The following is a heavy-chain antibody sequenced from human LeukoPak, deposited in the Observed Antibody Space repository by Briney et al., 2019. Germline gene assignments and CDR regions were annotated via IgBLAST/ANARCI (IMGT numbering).Heavy chain of an antibody. V-gene: IGHV3-74*01. CDR2: INSDGSSI. CDR3: ARDLPFCGGDCLTFDY. CDR1: GFTFSSYW. J-gene: IGHJ4*02. Sequence: GGSLRLSCAASGFTFSSYWMHWVRQAPGKGLVWVSRINSDGSSISYADSVKGRFTISRDNAKNTLYLQMNSLRAEDTAVYYCARDLPFCGGDCLTFDYWGQGTLVTVSS. D-gene: IGHD2-21*01.